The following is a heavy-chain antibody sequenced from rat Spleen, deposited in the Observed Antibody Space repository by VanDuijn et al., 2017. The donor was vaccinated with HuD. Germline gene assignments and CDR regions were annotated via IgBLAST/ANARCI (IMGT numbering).Heavy chain of an antibody. D-gene: IGHD1-3*01. Sequence: QVQLKESGPGLVQPSQTLSLPCTISGFSLTSYVVNWFRQPPGKGLEWIAAIWGGGSTYYNSALKSRLSISRDTSKSQVLLKMNSLQTEDTAMYFCAREGPFNPFAYWGQGTLVTVSS. CDR1: GFSLTSYV. V-gene: IGHV2-15*01. CDR3: AREGPFNPFAY. J-gene: IGHJ3*01. CDR2: IWGGGST.